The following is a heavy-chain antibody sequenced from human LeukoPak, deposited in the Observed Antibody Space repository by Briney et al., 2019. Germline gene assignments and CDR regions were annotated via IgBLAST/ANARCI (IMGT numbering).Heavy chain of an antibody. CDR2: INHSGST. J-gene: IGHJ6*03. CDR3: ARVRDVPLLLMRVSYYYYMDV. D-gene: IGHD2-15*01. V-gene: IGHV4-34*01. Sequence: PSETLSLTCAVYGGSFSGYYWSWIRQPPVKGLEWIGEINHSGSTNYNPSLKSRVTISLHTCKNQFSLKLSYVTAADTAVYYCARVRDVPLLLMRVSYYYYMDVWGKGTTVTVSS. CDR1: GGSFSGYY.